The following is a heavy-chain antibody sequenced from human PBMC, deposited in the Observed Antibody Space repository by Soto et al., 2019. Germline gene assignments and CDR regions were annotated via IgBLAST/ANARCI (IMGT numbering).Heavy chain of an antibody. J-gene: IGHJ4*02. CDR3: ARLRWATIAEAGSFDY. Sequence: QVQLQESGPGLVKPSETLSLTCTVSGGSISSKYWSWIRQPPGKGLEWIGYIYYNGRTNYNPSLNSRVTISGDTSRNQFSRKLSSVTAADTAVYYCARLRWATIAEAGSFDYWGQGILVTVSS. CDR2: IYYNGRT. V-gene: IGHV4-59*08. D-gene: IGHD6-13*01. CDR1: GGSISSKY.